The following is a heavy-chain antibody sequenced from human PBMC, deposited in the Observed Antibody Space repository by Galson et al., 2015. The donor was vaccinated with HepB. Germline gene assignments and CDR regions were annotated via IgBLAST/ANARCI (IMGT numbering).Heavy chain of an antibody. CDR1: GGTFNSYT. Sequence: SVKVSCKASGGTFNSYTLSWVRQAPGQGLEWMGGIIPILGIANYAQKFQGRVTITADKSTSTAYMELSSLKSEDTAVYFCARGVNGFSYGHRPYDYWGQGTLLTVSS. J-gene: IGHJ4*02. V-gene: IGHV1-69*10. D-gene: IGHD5-18*01. CDR3: ARGVNGFSYGHRPYDY. CDR2: IIPILGIA.